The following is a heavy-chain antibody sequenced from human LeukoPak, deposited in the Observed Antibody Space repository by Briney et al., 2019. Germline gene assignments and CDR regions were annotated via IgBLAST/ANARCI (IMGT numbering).Heavy chain of an antibody. D-gene: IGHD3-10*01. V-gene: IGHV3-74*01. Sequence: GGSLRLSSAASGFTFSSYWMHWVRQAPGKGLVWVSRINSDGSSTSYADSVKGRFTISRDNAKNTLYLQMNSLRAEDTAVYYCARDQYITMARGVIAYYYGMDVWGKGTTVTVSS. J-gene: IGHJ6*04. CDR2: INSDGSST. CDR1: GFTFSSYW. CDR3: ARDQYITMARGVIAYYYGMDV.